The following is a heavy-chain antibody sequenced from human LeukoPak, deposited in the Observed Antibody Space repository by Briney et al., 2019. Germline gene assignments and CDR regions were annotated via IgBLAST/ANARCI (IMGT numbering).Heavy chain of an antibody. Sequence: EPGGSLRLSCAASAFTFSTYWMHWVRQVPGKGLEWVSRINGDESSTNYADSVKGRFTISRDNAKDTLYLHLNSLTAEDTAVHYCARGAKWAYYFYYWGQGTLVTVSS. D-gene: IGHD1-26*01. CDR3: ARGAKWAYYFYY. V-gene: IGHV3-74*01. CDR2: INGDESST. J-gene: IGHJ4*02. CDR1: AFTFSTYW.